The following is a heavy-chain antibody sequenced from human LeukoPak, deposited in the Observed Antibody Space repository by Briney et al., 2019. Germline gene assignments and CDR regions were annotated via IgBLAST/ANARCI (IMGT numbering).Heavy chain of an antibody. CDR2: ISGSGGST. D-gene: IGHD3-9*01. J-gene: IGHJ4*02. CDR1: GFTFSSYA. Sequence: GGSLRLSCAASGFTFSSYAMSWVRQAPGKGLEWVSAISGSGGSTYYADSVEGRFTISRDNAKNSLYLQMNSLRAEDTAVYYCVSEESSGFIFYFDYWGEGTLVAVSS. CDR3: VSEESSGFIFYFDY. V-gene: IGHV3-23*01.